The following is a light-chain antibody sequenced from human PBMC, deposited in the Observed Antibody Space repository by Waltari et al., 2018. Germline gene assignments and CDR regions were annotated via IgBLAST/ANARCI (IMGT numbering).Light chain of an antibody. Sequence: QSALTQPASVSGSPGQSITISCIGTSSDVGGYDHVSWYQQHPGKAPKLMIYDVSNRPSGVSNRFSGSKSGNTASLTISGLQAEDEADYYCSSYTSSNTVIFAGGTKLTVL. CDR3: SSYTSSNTVI. V-gene: IGLV2-14*03. CDR2: DVS. CDR1: SSDVGGYDH. J-gene: IGLJ2*01.